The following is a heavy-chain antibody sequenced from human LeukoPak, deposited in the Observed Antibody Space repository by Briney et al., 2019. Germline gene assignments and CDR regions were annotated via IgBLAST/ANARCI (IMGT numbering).Heavy chain of an antibody. CDR1: GFTFSSYA. V-gene: IGHV3-23*01. CDR2: IGDTT. CDR3: AKAFAFVGANFFDY. Sequence: GGSLRLSCAAPGFTFSSYAMSWVRQAPGKGLEWVSAIGDTTYYADSVEGRFAISRDNSKNTLYLQMNSLRAEDAAIYYCAKAFAFVGANFFDYWGQGTLVTVSS. J-gene: IGHJ4*02. D-gene: IGHD1-26*01.